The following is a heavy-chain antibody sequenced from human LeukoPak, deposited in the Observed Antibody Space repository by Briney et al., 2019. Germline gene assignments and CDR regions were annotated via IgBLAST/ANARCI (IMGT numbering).Heavy chain of an antibody. V-gene: IGHV3-23*01. CDR1: GFTFTSYG. J-gene: IGHJ4*02. CDR3: AKTRFVGGKPPQDY. D-gene: IGHD1-14*01. CDR2: ISGSGDYT. Sequence: GGSLRLSCAASGFTFTSYGMSWVRQAPGKGLEWVSAISGSGDYTYYVDSVKGRFTISRDNSKNTLYLQMNSLRAEDTAVYYCAKTRFVGGKPPQDYWGQGTLVTVSS.